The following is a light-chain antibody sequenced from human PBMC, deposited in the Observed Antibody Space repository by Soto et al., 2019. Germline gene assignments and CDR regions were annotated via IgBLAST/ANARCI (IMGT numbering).Light chain of an antibody. CDR1: QSVSSSY. CDR2: GAS. J-gene: IGKJ4*01. Sequence: EIVLTQSPGTRSLSPGERATLSCRASQSVSSSYLAWYQQKPGQAPRLLIYGASSRATGIPDRFSGSGSGTDFTLTIIRLEPEDFAVYSCQQYGSPRVGGGTKEDIK. CDR3: QQYGSPR. V-gene: IGKV3-20*01.